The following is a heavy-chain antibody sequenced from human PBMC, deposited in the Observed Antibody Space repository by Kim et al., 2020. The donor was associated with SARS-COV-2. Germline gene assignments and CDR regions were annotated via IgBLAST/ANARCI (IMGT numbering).Heavy chain of an antibody. CDR1: GFTFSSYA. Sequence: GGSLRLSCAASGFTFSSYAMSWVRQAPGKGLEWVSAISGSGGSTYYADSVKGRFTISRDNSKNTLYLQMNSLRAEDTAVYYCEGLTGYQRTFDYWGQGTLVTVSS. J-gene: IGHJ4*02. V-gene: IGHV3-23*01. D-gene: IGHD3-9*01. CDR3: EGLTGYQRTFDY. CDR2: ISGSGGST.